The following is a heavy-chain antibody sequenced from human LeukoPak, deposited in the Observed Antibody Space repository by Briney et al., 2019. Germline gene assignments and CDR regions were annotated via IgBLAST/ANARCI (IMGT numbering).Heavy chain of an antibody. D-gene: IGHD3-10*01. Sequence: PSETLSLTCSVAGASVYSGDYYWAWIRQPPGQRLEYIGAVYYSGVTFDNPSLSGRITMSVDTSKNQFSLNLASVTATDTAIYYCARRGVFGSDNYFEYWGQGILVIVSS. CDR3: ARRGVFGSDNYFEY. J-gene: IGHJ4*01. V-gene: IGHV4-39*01. CDR1: GASVYSGDYY. CDR2: VYYSGVT.